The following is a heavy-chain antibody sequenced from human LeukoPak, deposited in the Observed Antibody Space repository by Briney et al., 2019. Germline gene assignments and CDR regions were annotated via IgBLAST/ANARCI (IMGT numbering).Heavy chain of an antibody. V-gene: IGHV3-7*01. D-gene: IGHD3-3*01. CDR1: GFTFSSHW. CDR3: ARVGDFWNGYTNHDAFDV. J-gene: IGHJ3*01. CDR2: IKQDGSEI. Sequence: GGSLRLSCAASGFTFSSHWMSWVRQAPGKGLESVVNIKQDGSEIYYADSVKGRFTISRDNAKKSLYLQMNSLRAEDTALYYCARVGDFWNGYTNHDAFDVWGQGTMVTVSS.